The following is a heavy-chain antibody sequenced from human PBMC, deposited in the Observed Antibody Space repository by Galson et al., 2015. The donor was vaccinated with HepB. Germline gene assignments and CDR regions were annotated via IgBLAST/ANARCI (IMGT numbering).Heavy chain of an antibody. CDR2: ISISGSII. D-gene: IGHD3-10*01. CDR3: AGRFAITMDPFDP. V-gene: IGHV3-11*01. Sequence: SLRLSCAASGFTFSDYYMSWIRQAPGKGLEWVSYISISGSIISYADSVKGRFTISRDNAKNSLYLQMNSLRAEDTAVYYCAGRFAITMDPFDPWGQGTLVIVSS. J-gene: IGHJ5*02. CDR1: GFTFSDYY.